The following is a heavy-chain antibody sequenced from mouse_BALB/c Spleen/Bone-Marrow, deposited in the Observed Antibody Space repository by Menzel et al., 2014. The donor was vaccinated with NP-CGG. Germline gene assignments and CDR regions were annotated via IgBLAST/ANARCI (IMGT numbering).Heavy chain of an antibody. CDR2: ISSGSSTI. Sequence: EVMLVESGGGLVQPGGSRKLSCAASGFTFSSFGMHWVRQAPEKGLEWVAYISSGSSTIYYADTVKGRFTISRDNPKNTLFLRMTSLRSEDTAMYYCARLTFPTATYYYAMDYWGQGTSVTVSS. CDR1: GFTFSSFG. D-gene: IGHD1-2*01. CDR3: ARLTFPTATYYYAMDY. V-gene: IGHV5-17*02. J-gene: IGHJ4*01.